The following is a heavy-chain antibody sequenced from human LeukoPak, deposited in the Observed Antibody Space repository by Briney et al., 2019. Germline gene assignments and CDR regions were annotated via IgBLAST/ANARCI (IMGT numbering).Heavy chain of an antibody. CDR3: ARSEIAAAGNFDY. CDR2: IYYSGST. CDR1: GGSISSYY. D-gene: IGHD6-13*01. J-gene: IGHJ4*02. V-gene: IGHV4-59*01. Sequence: SETLSLTCTVSGGSISSYYWSWIRQPPGKGVEWIGYIYYSGSTNYNPSLKSRVTISVETSKNQFSLKLSSVTAADTAVYYCARSEIAAAGNFDYWGQGTLVTVSS.